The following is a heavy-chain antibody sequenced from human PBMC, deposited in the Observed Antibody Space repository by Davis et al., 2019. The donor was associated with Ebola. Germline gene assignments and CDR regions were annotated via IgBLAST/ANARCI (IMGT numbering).Heavy chain of an antibody. CDR3: AMTTVTLQRFDY. D-gene: IGHD4-17*01. V-gene: IGHV3-30*07. J-gene: IGHJ4*02. Sequence: DSVKGRFTISRDNAKNTLYLQMNSLRAEDTAVYYCAMTTVTLQRFDYWGQGTLVTVSS.